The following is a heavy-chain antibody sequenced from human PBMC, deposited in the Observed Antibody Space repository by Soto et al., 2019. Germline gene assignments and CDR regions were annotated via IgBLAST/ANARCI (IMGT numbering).Heavy chain of an antibody. J-gene: IGHJ6*02. D-gene: IGHD2-8*01. V-gene: IGHV1-2*04. Sequence: ASVKVSCKASGYSFTDYHIHWVRQAPGRGLEWLGRINPKSGGTSTAQKFQGWVTMTRDRSISTVYMELTRLRSDDTAVHFCARGHSTDCSNGVCSFFYNHEMDVWGQGTTVTVSS. CDR1: GYSFTDYH. CDR3: ARGHSTDCSNGVCSFFYNHEMDV. CDR2: INPKSGGT.